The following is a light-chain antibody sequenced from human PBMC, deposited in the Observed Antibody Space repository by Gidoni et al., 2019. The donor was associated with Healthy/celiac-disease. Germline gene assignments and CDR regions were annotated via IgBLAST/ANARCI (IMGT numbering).Light chain of an antibody. Sequence: DLQMTQSPSSLSASVGDRVPITCQASQDISNYLNWYQQKPGKDPKLLIYDASNLETGVPSRFSGSGSETDFTFTISSLQPEDIATYYCQQYDNLPTFGQGTRLEIK. CDR1: QDISNY. V-gene: IGKV1-33*01. CDR2: DAS. J-gene: IGKJ5*01. CDR3: QQYDNLPT.